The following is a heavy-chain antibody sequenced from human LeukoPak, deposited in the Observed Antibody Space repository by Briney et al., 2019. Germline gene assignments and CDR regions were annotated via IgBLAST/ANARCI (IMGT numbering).Heavy chain of an antibody. CDR2: IYRNDDK. CDR3: APAFVGILPYFDY. D-gene: IGHD6-13*01. Sequence: ESGPTLVNPTQTLTLTCTFSGFSLSTSGGGGGWIRQPPGKAREWLALIYRNDDKRYSPSLKSRLTITKDTTTSHVVITMTNLDPVDPATYYCAPAFVGILPYFDYWGQGTLVTVSS. CDR1: GFSLSTSGGG. V-gene: IGHV2-5*01. J-gene: IGHJ4*02.